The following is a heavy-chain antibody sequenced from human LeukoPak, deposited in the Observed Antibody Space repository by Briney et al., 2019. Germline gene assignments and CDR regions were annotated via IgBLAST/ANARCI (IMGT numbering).Heavy chain of an antibody. Sequence: GGSLRLSCAASGFTFSSYAMSWVRQAPGKGLEWVSYISSSGSTIYYADSVKGRFTISRDNAKNSLYLQMNSLRAEDTAVYYCARVRGMYSSGWYGVDYWGQGTLVTVSS. CDR3: ARVRGMYSSGWYGVDY. CDR2: ISSSGSTI. V-gene: IGHV3-48*04. CDR1: GFTFSSYA. J-gene: IGHJ4*02. D-gene: IGHD6-19*01.